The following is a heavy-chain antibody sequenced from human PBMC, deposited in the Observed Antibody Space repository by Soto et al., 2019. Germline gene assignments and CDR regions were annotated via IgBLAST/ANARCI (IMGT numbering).Heavy chain of an antibody. Sequence: PGGSLRLSCAASGFTFSSYAMSWVRQAPGKGLEWVSVISVSGGSTHYADSVKGRSTISRDNSKNTLHLQVNSLRGEDTAVYYCAKEADISGYYPDYWGQGTQVTVSS. D-gene: IGHD3-22*01. J-gene: IGHJ4*02. CDR3: AKEADISGYYPDY. V-gene: IGHV3-23*01. CDR2: ISVSGGST. CDR1: GFTFSSYA.